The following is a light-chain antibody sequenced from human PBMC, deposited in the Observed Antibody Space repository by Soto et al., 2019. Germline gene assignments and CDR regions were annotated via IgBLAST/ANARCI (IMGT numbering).Light chain of an antibody. CDR2: EVS. CDR1: SSDVGGYNY. CDR3: SSYAGSNNFV. V-gene: IGLV2-8*01. J-gene: IGLJ1*01. Sequence: SALTRPPSASGSPGQSVTMSCTGTSSDVGGYNYVSWYQQHPGKAPKLMIYEVSERPSGVPDRFSGSKSSNTASLTVSGLQAEDEADYYCSSYAGSNNFVFGTGTKVTVL.